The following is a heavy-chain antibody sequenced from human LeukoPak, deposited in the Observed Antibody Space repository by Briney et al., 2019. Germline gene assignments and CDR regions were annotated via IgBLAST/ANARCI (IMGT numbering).Heavy chain of an antibody. CDR3: ATAGFRGSGSYYSLFDH. V-gene: IGHV1-24*01. CDR1: GYTLTELS. Sequence: GASVKVSCKVSGYTLTELSMHWVRQAPGKGLEWMGGFDPEDGETIYAQKFQGRVTMTEDTSTDTAYMELSSLRSEDTAVYYCATAGFRGSGSYYSLFDHWGQGTLVTVSS. D-gene: IGHD3-10*01. J-gene: IGHJ4*02. CDR2: FDPEDGET.